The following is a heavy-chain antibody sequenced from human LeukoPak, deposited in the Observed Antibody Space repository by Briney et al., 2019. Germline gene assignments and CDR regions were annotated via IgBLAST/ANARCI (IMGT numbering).Heavy chain of an antibody. CDR2: INHSGST. J-gene: IGHJ4*02. CDR1: GGPLSGYY. V-gene: IGHV4-34*01. Sequence: SETLSLTCAVYGGPLSGYYWSWIRQPPGKGLEWIGEINHSGSTNYNPSLKSRVTISVDTSKNQFSLKLSSVTAADTAVYYCARESGLGFLEWLSPSRFASSSNYWGQGTLVTVSS. D-gene: IGHD3-3*02. CDR3: ARESGLGFLEWLSPSRFASSSNY.